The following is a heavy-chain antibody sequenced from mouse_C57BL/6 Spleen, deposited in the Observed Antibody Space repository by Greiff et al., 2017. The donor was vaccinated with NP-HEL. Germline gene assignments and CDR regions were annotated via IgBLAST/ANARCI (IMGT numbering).Heavy chain of an antibody. CDR2: IHPNSGST. CDR1: GYTFTSYW. V-gene: IGHV1-64*01. Sequence: QVQLQQPGAELVKPGASVKLSCKASGYTFTSYWMHWVKQRPGQGLEWIGMIHPNSGSTNYNEKFKSKATLTVDKSSSTAYMQLSSLTSEDSAVYYCARPTVVGGGFAYWGQGTLVTVAA. D-gene: IGHD1-1*01. J-gene: IGHJ3*01. CDR3: ARPTVVGGGFAY.